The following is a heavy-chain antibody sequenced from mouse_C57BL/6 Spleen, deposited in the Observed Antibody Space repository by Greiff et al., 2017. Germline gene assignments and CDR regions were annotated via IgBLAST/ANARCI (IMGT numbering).Heavy chain of an antibody. CDR3: ARNPSYYYGSSSHWYFDV. Sequence: QVQLQQSGPGLVQPSQSLSITCTVSGFSLTSYGVHWVRQSPGKGLEWLGVIWSGGSTDYNAAFISRLSISKDNSKSQVFFKMNSLQADDTAIYYCARNPSYYYGSSSHWYFDVWGTGTTVTVSS. CDR2: IWSGGST. J-gene: IGHJ1*03. CDR1: GFSLTSYG. V-gene: IGHV2-2*01. D-gene: IGHD1-1*01.